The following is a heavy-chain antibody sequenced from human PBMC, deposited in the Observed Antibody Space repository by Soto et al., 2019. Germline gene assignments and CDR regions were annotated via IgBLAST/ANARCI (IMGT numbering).Heavy chain of an antibody. CDR3: ARDPSSGWGAFDI. J-gene: IGHJ3*02. CDR1: GFTFSIYA. V-gene: IGHV3-23*01. D-gene: IGHD6-19*01. CDR2: ISTSGGAT. Sequence: GGSLRLSCAASGFTFSIYAMSWVRQAPGKGLEWVSTISTSGGATYYADSVKGRFTISRDNSKNTLYLQMNSLRAEDTAVYYCARDPSSGWGAFDIWGQGTMVTVSS.